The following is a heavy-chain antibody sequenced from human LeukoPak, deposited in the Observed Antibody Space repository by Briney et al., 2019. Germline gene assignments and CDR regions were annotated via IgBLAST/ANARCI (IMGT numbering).Heavy chain of an antibody. D-gene: IGHD3-10*01. Sequence: PGGSLRLSCAASGFTFSDYYMNWIRQAPGRGLEWVSYISRSGSTIYYADSVKGRFTISRDNAKNSLYLQMNSLRAEDTAVYYCARDGYYGSGNWIFSGDYWGQGTLVTVSS. J-gene: IGHJ4*02. V-gene: IGHV3-11*04. CDR1: GFTFSDYY. CDR3: ARDGYYGSGNWIFSGDY. CDR2: ISRSGSTI.